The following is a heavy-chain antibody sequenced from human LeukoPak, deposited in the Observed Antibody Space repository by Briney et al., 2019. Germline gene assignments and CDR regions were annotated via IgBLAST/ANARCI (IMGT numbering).Heavy chain of an antibody. CDR2: IYYSGST. Sequence: SETLSLTCTVSGGSISSSSYYWGWIRQPPGKGLEWIGSIYYSGSTYYNPSLKSRVTISVDTSKNQFSLKLSSVTAADTAVYYCARHVLQQLVPWFDPWGQGTLVTVSS. J-gene: IGHJ5*02. V-gene: IGHV4-39*01. CDR1: GGSISSSSYY. D-gene: IGHD6-13*01. CDR3: ARHVLQQLVPWFDP.